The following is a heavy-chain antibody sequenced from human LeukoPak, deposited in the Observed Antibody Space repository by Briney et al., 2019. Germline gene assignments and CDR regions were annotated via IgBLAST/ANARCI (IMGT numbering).Heavy chain of an antibody. CDR2: ISGSGGST. J-gene: IGHJ4*02. CDR3: ARNLIVYYLGEGFDY. Sequence: PGGSLRLSCAASGFTFSSYAMNWVRQAPGKGLEWVSAISGSGGSTYYADSVKGRFTISRDNSKNTLYLQMNSLRAEDTAVYYCARNLIVYYLGEGFDYWGQGTLVTVSS. CDR1: GFTFSSYA. D-gene: IGHD3-16*01. V-gene: IGHV3-23*01.